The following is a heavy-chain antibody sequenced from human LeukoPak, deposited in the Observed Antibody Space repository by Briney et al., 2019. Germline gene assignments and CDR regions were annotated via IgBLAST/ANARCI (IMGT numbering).Heavy chain of an antibody. V-gene: IGHV3-30*18. CDR2: ISYDGSNK. CDR3: AKDRRDGYNFVFDY. Sequence: QPGGSLRLSCAASGFTFSSYGMHWVRQAPGKGLEWVAVISYDGSNKYYADSVKGRFTISRDNSKNTLYLQMNSLRAEDTAVYYCAKDRRDGYNFVFDYWGQGTLVTVSS. J-gene: IGHJ4*02. CDR1: GFTFSSYG. D-gene: IGHD5-24*01.